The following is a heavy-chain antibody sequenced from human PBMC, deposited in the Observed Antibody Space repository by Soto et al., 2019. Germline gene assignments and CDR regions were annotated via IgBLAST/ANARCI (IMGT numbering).Heavy chain of an antibody. CDR2: ISIDGSGATT. J-gene: IGHJ4*02. V-gene: IGHV3-64D*06. CDR1: GFIFSIYA. CDR3: AKNSKGYSGSYFDH. D-gene: IGHD5-12*01. Sequence: GGSLRLSCSGSGFIFSIYAIHWVRQAPGKGLEYVSFISIDGSGATTFYADSVRGRFTISRDNSNNLCYLQISDLRGEDTAVYYCAKNSKGYSGSYFDHWGQGIPVTVSS.